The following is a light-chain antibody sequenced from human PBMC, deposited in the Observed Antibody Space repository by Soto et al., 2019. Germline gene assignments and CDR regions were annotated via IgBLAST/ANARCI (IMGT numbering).Light chain of an antibody. CDR1: QRIDTW. CDR3: PQYETFSPWT. V-gene: IGKV1-5*03. Sequence: DIQMTQSPSILSASVGDRVTITCRASQRIDTWLAWYQQKPGTAPKLLIYKATTLQSGVPSRFRGSGSGTEFTLAISSLEPDDFATYYCPQYETFSPWTFGQGTKVEVK. CDR2: KAT. J-gene: IGKJ1*01.